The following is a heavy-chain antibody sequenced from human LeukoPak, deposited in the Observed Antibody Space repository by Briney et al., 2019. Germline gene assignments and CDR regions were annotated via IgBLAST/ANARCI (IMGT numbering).Heavy chain of an antibody. Sequence: SETLSLTCTVSGYSISSAYYWGWIRQPPGKGLEWIGSIYYSGSTYYNPSLKSRVTISVDTSKNQFSLKLSSVTAADTAVYYCARGVDYYDFWSGVFDYWGQGTLVTVSS. V-gene: IGHV4-38-2*02. J-gene: IGHJ4*02. D-gene: IGHD3-3*01. CDR3: ARGVDYYDFWSGVFDY. CDR2: IYYSGST. CDR1: GYSISSAYY.